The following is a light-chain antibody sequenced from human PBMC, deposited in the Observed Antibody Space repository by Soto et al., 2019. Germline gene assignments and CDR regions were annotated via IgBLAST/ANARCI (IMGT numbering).Light chain of an antibody. Sequence: DIQMTQSPSTLSSFVGDRVTITCRASQSIGVWLAWYQQKPGKAPKLLIYDASNLQTGVPSRFSGSGSGTEFTLTIISLQPDDFATYYCQQYDVDSGTFGQGTKVEIK. J-gene: IGKJ1*01. CDR1: QSIGVW. V-gene: IGKV1-5*01. CDR2: DAS. CDR3: QQYDVDSGT.